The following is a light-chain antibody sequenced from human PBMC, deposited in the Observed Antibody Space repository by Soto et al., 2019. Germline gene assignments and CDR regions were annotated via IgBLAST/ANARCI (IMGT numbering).Light chain of an antibody. CDR2: GAS. V-gene: IGKV3-20*01. CDR3: QQYGSSPRT. CDR1: QSVSSN. Sequence: IVWTRPAATLSVAPGERATLSCRASQSVSSNLAWYQQKPGQAPRLLIYGASSRATGIPDRFSGSGSGTDFTLTISRLEPQDFAVYYCQQYGSSPRTFGPGTKVDIK. J-gene: IGKJ1*01.